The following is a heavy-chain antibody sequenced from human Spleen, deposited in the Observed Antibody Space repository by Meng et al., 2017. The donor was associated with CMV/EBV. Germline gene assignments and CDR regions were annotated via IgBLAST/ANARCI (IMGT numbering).Heavy chain of an antibody. J-gene: IGHJ4*02. V-gene: IGHV4-34*01. CDR1: GGSLYGYY. Sequence: TCAVAGGSLYGYYWSWLRQSPGRRREWIGEINHSGDTKYNPSIKSRVTISVDTSKFQFSLRLRSVTAADTAVYYCASRRSWEGDFDYWGQGILVTVSS. CDR3: ASRRSWEGDFDY. D-gene: IGHD1-26*01. CDR2: INHSGDT.